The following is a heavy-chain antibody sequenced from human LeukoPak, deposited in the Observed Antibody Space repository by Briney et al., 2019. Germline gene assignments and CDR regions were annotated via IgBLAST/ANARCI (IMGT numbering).Heavy chain of an antibody. J-gene: IGHJ6*03. V-gene: IGHV4-34*01. CDR2: INHSGST. Sequence: SETLSLTCAVYGGSFSGYYWTWIRQPPGKGLEWIGEINHSGSTNYNPSLKSRVTISVDTSKNQFSLKLSSVTAADTAVYYCARRGSSSFYYYYYMDVWGKGPRSPSP. CDR1: GGSFSGYY. CDR3: ARRGSSSFYYYYYMDV. D-gene: IGHD6-13*01.